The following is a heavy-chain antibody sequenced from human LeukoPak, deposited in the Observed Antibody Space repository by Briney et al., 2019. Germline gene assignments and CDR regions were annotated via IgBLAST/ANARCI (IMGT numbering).Heavy chain of an antibody. CDR2: VKSKTDGGTT. Sequence: SGGSLRLSCAASGFTFSNAWMSWVPQAPGKGRGWGVRVKSKTDGGTTDYAAPVKGRFTISRDDSKNTLYLQMNSLKTEDTAVYYCTTDTNSGSYSPDYWGQGTLVTVSS. CDR1: GFTFSNAW. J-gene: IGHJ4*02. D-gene: IGHD1-26*01. V-gene: IGHV3-15*01. CDR3: TTDTNSGSYSPDY.